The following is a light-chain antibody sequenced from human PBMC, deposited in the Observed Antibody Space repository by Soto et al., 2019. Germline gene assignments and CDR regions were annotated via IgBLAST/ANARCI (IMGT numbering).Light chain of an antibody. CDR2: KAS. Sequence: DIQMTQSPSTLSASVGDRVTITCRASQSISSWLAWYQQKSGKAPKLLIYKASSLESGVPSRFSGGRSGTEFTLTISSLQPDDFATYYCQQYNTYPWTFGQGTKVEIK. V-gene: IGKV1-5*03. CDR3: QQYNTYPWT. J-gene: IGKJ1*01. CDR1: QSISSW.